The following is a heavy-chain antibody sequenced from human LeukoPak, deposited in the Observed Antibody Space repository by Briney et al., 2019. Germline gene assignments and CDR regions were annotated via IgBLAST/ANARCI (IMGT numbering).Heavy chain of an antibody. D-gene: IGHD2-15*01. CDR1: ADSISSGNHY. CDR3: ARTYCSAGTCFGGFDY. CDR2: VHYSGTA. V-gene: IGHV4-30-4*01. Sequence: SETLSLTCTVSADSISSGNHYWRWIRQPPGKGLEWIGYVHYSGTAYYNPSLRSRVSVSVDTSKNQFSLKLSSVSAADTALYYCARTYCSAGTCFGGFDYWGQGTLVSVSS. J-gene: IGHJ4*02.